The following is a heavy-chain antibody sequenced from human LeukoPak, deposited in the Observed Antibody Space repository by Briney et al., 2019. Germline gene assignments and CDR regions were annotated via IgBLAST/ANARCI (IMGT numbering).Heavy chain of an antibody. Sequence: PGGSLRLSCAASAFTFSSYSMNWVRQAPGKGLEWVSYISSSRNYIFYADSVKGRFTISRDNAKNSLYLQMNSLRAEDTAVYYCARDPYYYDSSGYYGEGFDYWGQGTLVTVSS. CDR3: ARDPYYYDSSGYYGEGFDY. CDR2: ISSSRNYI. J-gene: IGHJ4*02. CDR1: AFTFSSYS. V-gene: IGHV3-21*01. D-gene: IGHD3-22*01.